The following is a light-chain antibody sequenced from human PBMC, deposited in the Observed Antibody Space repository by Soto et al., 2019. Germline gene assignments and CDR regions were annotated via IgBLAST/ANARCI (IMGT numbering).Light chain of an antibody. CDR3: QQTYSVPYT. J-gene: IGKJ2*01. CDR1: QIISSY. CDR2: GAS. Sequence: DIQMTQSPSSLSASVGDRVTITCRASQIISSYLNWYQQKPGKAPKVLISGASSLQSGVPSRFSGCGSGTDFTLTISSLQPEDFATFYCQQTYSVPYTFGQGTKLEIK. V-gene: IGKV1-39*01.